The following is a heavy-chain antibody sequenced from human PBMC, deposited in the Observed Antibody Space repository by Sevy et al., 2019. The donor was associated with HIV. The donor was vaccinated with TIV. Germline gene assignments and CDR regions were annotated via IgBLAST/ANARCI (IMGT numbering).Heavy chain of an antibody. CDR3: ARAMGYCSSTSCYHYYYYGMDV. CDR2: INHSGST. D-gene: IGHD2-2*01. V-gene: IGHV4-34*01. J-gene: IGHJ6*02. Sequence: SETLSLTCAVYGGSFSGYYWSWIRQPPGKGLEWIGEINHSGSTNYNPSLKSRVTISVDTSKYQFSLKLSSVTAADTAVYYCARAMGYCSSTSCYHYYYYGMDVWGQGTTVTVSS. CDR1: GGSFSGYY.